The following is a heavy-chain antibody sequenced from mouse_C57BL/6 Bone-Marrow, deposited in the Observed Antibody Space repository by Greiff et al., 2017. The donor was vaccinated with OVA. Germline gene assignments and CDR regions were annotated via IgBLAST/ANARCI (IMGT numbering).Heavy chain of an antibody. CDR3: ARWGHWYFDV. J-gene: IGHJ1*03. CDR2: IYPGSGST. Sequence: VQLQQSGAELARPGASVKLSCKASGYTFTSYGLSWVKQRTGQGLEWIGDIYPGSGSTNYNEKFKSKATLTVDTSSSTAYMQLSSLTSEDSAVYYCARWGHWYFDVWGTGTTVTVSS. CDR1: GYTFTSYG. V-gene: IGHV1-81*01.